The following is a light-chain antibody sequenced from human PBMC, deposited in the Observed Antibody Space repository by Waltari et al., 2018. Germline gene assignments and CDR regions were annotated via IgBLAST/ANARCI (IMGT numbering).Light chain of an antibody. CDR3: QSYDSSLSGSV. CDR1: SSTIGTGYD. J-gene: IGLJ3*02. CDR2: ANK. V-gene: IGLV1-40*01. Sequence: QSVLTQQPSVSGATGQRVTISCIGSSSTIGTGYDVNLYQHLPGTAPTLLTYANKHRPSGVPARCAGSKSGTSASLAITGLQTEDEADYYCQSYDSSLSGSVFGGGTKVTVL.